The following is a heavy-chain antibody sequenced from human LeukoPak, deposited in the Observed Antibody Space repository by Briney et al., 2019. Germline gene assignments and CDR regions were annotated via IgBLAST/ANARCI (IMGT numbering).Heavy chain of an antibody. CDR3: AGIGPAANVDY. J-gene: IGHJ4*02. Sequence: SETLSLTCTVSGGSISSSSYYWGWIRQPPGKGQEWIGSFHYSGSTYYNPSLKSRVTISVDTSKNQFSLKLSSVTAADTAVYYCAGIGPAANVDYWGQGTLVTVSS. D-gene: IGHD6-25*01. CDR2: FHYSGST. V-gene: IGHV4-39*01. CDR1: GGSISSSSYY.